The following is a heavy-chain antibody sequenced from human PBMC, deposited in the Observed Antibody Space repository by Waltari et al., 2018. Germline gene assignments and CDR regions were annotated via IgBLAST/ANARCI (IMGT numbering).Heavy chain of an antibody. V-gene: IGHV3-74*01. CDR3: AIQISGVVF. J-gene: IGHJ4*02. Sequence: EVQLVESGGGLVQPVASLRLSCAASGFTFSAYWMHWVRQAPGKGLVWVSRINADGRATLYADSVKGRFTMSRDNAKDTLYLQMNSLRGEDTAVYYCAIQISGVVFWGQGTLVTVSS. CDR1: GFTFSAYW. CDR2: INADGRAT. D-gene: IGHD3-3*01.